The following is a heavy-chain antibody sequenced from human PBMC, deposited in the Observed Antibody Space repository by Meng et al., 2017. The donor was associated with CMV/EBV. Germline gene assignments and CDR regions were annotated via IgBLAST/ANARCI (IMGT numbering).Heavy chain of an antibody. CDR3: ARGGYSYGFDY. Sequence: SETLSLTCAVYGGSFSGYYWSWIRQPPGKGLEWIGEINHSGSTNYNPSLKSRVTISVDTSMNQFSLKLSSVTAADTAVYYCARGGYSYGFDYWGQGTLVTVSS. D-gene: IGHD5-18*01. J-gene: IGHJ4*02. V-gene: IGHV4-34*01. CDR1: GGSFSGYY. CDR2: INHSGST.